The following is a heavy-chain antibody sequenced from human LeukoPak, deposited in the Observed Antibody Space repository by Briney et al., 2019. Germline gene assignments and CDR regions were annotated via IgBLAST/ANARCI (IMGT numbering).Heavy chain of an antibody. CDR2: ISGSGGST. CDR3: AKVSGSGGTKYQPFDY. Sequence: GGSLRLSCAASGFTFSSYAMSWVRQAPGKGLEWVSAISGSGGSTYYADSVRGRFTISRDNSKNTLYLQMNSLRAEDTAVYYCAKVSGSGGTKYQPFDYWGQGTLVTVSS. D-gene: IGHD2-15*01. CDR1: GFTFSSYA. V-gene: IGHV3-23*01. J-gene: IGHJ4*02.